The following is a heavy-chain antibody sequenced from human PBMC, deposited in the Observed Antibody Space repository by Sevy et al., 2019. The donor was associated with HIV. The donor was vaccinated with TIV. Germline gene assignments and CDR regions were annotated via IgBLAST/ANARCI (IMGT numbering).Heavy chain of an antibody. V-gene: IGHV3-7*03. CDR3: ARDCSSASCLWGMDV. D-gene: IGHD2-2*01. J-gene: IGHJ6*02. CDR2: IKRDGSEK. CDR1: GFTFSNYW. Sequence: GGSLRLSCAGSGFTFSNYWMSWVRQAPGKGLERVANIKRDGSEKYYVASVKGRFTISRDNAKTSLYLQMNSLRVEDTAVYYCARDCSSASCLWGMDVWGQGTMVAVSS.